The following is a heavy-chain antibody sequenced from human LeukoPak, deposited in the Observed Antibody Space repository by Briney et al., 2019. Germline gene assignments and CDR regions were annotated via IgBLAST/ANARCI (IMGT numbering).Heavy chain of an antibody. V-gene: IGHV4-61*01. CDR2: FSYNVHS. D-gene: IGHD6-13*01. CDR3: ARVSVAGTGPDY. CDR1: GGSVSSSNYY. Sequence: SETLSLTCTVSGGSVSSSNYYWNWIRQSPGKGLEWVGFFSYNVHSDYNPSLKSRVTISIDTSKNQFSLRLSSVTAADTAIYYCARVSVAGTGPDYWGQGTLVTVSS. J-gene: IGHJ4*02.